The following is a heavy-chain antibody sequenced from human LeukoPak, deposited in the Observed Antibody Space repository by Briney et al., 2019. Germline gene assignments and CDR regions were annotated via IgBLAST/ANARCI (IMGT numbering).Heavy chain of an antibody. V-gene: IGHV3-21*01. J-gene: IGHJ5*02. Sequence: GGSLRLSCVASGFTFTSSDFNWIRQAPGKGLEWLSTITRSGSNLYYADSVKGRFTTSRDDAKDSVYLQMESLRVEDTAIYYCAKTFAPWARGTRVTVSS. CDR1: GFTFTSSD. CDR3: AKTFAP. CDR2: ITRSGSNL.